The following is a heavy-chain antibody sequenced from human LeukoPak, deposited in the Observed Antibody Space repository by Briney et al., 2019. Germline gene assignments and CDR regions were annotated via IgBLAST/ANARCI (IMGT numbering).Heavy chain of an antibody. V-gene: IGHV1-8*03. Sequence: ASVKVSCKASGYTFTSYDINWVRQATGQGLEWMGWMNPNSGNTGYAQKFQGRVTITRNTSISTAYMELSSLRSEDTAVYYCARDGVYSSGWYTNFFDYWGQGTLVTVSP. CDR3: ARDGVYSSGWYTNFFDY. J-gene: IGHJ4*02. CDR2: MNPNSGNT. CDR1: GYTFTSYD. D-gene: IGHD6-19*01.